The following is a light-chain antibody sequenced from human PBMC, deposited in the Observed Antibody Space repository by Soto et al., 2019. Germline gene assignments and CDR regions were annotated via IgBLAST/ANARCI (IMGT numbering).Light chain of an antibody. CDR1: SSNIGSNY. Sequence: QPVLTQPPSASGTPGQRVTISCSGSSSNIGSNYVYWYQQLPGTAPKLLIYRNNQRPSGVPDRFSGSKSGPSASLAISGVRSEDEADYYCTAWDDTLRGPLFGGGTKLTVL. V-gene: IGLV1-47*01. CDR3: TAWDDTLRGPL. CDR2: RNN. J-gene: IGLJ2*01.